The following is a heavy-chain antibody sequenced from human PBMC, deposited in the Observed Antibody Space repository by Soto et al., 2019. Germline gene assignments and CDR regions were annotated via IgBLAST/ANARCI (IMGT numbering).Heavy chain of an antibody. CDR3: ARDADGYGGNSAFDY. D-gene: IGHD2-21*02. CDR2: IYYSGST. J-gene: IGHJ4*02. CDR1: GGSISSGGYY. Sequence: SETLSLTCTVSGGSISSGGYYWSWIRQHPGKSLEWIGYIYYSGSTYYNPSLKSRVTISVDTSKNQFSLKLSSVTAADTAVYYCARDADGYGGNSAFDYWGQGTLVTAPQ. V-gene: IGHV4-31*03.